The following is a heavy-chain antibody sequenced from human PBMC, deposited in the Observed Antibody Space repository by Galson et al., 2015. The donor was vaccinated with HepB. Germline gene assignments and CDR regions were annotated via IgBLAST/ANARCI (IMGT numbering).Heavy chain of an antibody. Sequence: SVKVSCKASGGTFSSYAISWVRQAPGQGLEWMGGIIPIFGTANYAQKFQGRVTITADESTSTAYMELSSLRSEDTAVCYCARAGFNPGSQYSSSWSYFDYWGQGTLVTVSS. D-gene: IGHD6-13*01. CDR2: IIPIFGTA. CDR3: ARAGFNPGSQYSSSWSYFDY. J-gene: IGHJ4*02. CDR1: GGTFSSYA. V-gene: IGHV1-69*13.